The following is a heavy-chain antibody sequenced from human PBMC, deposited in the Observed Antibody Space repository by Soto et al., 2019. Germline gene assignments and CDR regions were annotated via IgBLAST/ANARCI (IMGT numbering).Heavy chain of an antibody. Sequence: QVQLVESGGGLVKSGGSLRLSCATSGFTFSDHYMSWIRQAPGKGLEFISYISPGGRYTNYGDTVKGRFTISRDNAKNSLFLQVNTLRDEDTAVYYCYRCGAGGVFDHWGQGTSVTVSS. D-gene: IGHD2-8*02. CDR3: YRCGAGGVFDH. CDR1: GFTFSDHY. CDR2: ISPGGRYT. V-gene: IGHV3-11*05. J-gene: IGHJ4*02.